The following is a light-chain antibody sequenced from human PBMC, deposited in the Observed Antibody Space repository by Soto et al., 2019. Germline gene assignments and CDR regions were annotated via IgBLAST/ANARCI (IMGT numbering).Light chain of an antibody. CDR2: KVS. J-gene: IGKJ4*01. CDR1: QSLVYSDRNTY. V-gene: IGKV2-30*01. CDR3: MQATHWPLT. Sequence: DVVMTQSPLSLPVTLGQPASISCRSSQSLVYSDRNTYLNWFQQRPGQSPRRLIYKVSNRDSGVPDRFSGSGSGTDFTLRITRVEAEDVGLYYCMQATHWPLTFGGGTKVEIK.